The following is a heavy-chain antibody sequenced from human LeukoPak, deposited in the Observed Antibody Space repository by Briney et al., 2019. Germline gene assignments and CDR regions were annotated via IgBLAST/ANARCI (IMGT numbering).Heavy chain of an antibody. V-gene: IGHV3-21*01. D-gene: IGHD2-2*01. Sequence: GGSLRLSCAASGFTFSSYSMNWVRQAPGKGLEWVSSISSSSSYIYYADSVKGRYTISRDNAKNSLYLQMNSLRAEDTAVYYCASSSVVVPAAMGYYYGMDVWGQGTTVTVSS. CDR2: ISSSSSYI. CDR3: ASSSVVVPAAMGYYYGMDV. CDR1: GFTFSSYS. J-gene: IGHJ6*02.